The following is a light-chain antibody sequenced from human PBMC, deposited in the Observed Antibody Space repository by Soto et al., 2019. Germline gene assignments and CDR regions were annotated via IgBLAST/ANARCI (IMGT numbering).Light chain of an antibody. CDR1: QSISSN. V-gene: IGKV3-15*01. CDR3: QQYGSSPWT. J-gene: IGKJ1*01. Sequence: EIVMTQSPATLSVSPGERATLSCRANQSISSNLAWYQQKPGQAPRLLIYGAATRATGIPARFSGSGSGTDFTLSISRLEPEDFAVYYCQQYGSSPWTFGQGAKVDIK. CDR2: GAA.